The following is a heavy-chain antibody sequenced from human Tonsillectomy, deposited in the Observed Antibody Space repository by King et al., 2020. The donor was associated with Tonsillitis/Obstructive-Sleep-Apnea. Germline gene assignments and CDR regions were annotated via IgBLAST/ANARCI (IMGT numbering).Heavy chain of an antibody. CDR1: GFTFSSYA. CDR2: ISGSGGTT. V-gene: IGHV3-23*04. D-gene: IGHD3-16*01. Sequence: VQLVESGGGLVQPGGSLRLSCAASGFTFSSYAMSWVRQAPGKGLEWVSGISGSGGTTYYADSVKGRFTISRDNSKNTLYLQMNSLRAEDTAVYYCPRGGGGPRFDYWGQGTLVTVSS. CDR3: PRGGGGPRFDY. J-gene: IGHJ4*02.